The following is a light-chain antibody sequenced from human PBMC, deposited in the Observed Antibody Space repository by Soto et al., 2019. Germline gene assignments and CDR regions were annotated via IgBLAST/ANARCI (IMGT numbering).Light chain of an antibody. CDR1: QDINSW. CDR2: AAS. Sequence: DVQMTQSPSSLSASVGDRVTITCRASQDINSWLAWYPQKPGQAPKSLIYAASSLQTGVPSRFSGSESGTDFTLTISSLQPEDSATYYCQQYTVYPLTFGGGTKVEIK. J-gene: IGKJ4*01. V-gene: IGKV1D-16*01. CDR3: QQYTVYPLT.